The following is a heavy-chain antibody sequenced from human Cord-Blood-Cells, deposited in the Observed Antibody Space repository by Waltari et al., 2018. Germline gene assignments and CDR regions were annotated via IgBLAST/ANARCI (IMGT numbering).Heavy chain of an antibody. D-gene: IGHD1-26*01. CDR1: GGSFSGYY. J-gene: IGHJ3*02. V-gene: IGHV4-34*01. Sequence: QVQLQQWGAGLLKPSETLSLTCAVYGGSFSGYYWSWIRQPPGKGLEWIGEINHSGSTNYNPSRKSRVTISVDTSKNQFSLKLSSVTAADTAVYYCARRRVGATRGAFDIWGQGTMVTVSS. CDR3: ARRRVGATRGAFDI. CDR2: INHSGST.